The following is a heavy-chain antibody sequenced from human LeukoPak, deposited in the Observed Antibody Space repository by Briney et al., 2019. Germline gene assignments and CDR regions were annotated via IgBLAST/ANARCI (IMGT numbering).Heavy chain of an antibody. CDR3: ARNIVGATTFCFDI. CDR1: GGSISSSTCY. D-gene: IGHD1-26*01. V-gene: IGHV4-39*01. J-gene: IGHJ3*02. Sequence: SETLSLTCTVSGGSISSSTCYWAWIRQPPGKGLEWIGSIYYSGSTYYNPSLKSRVTISVDTSENQFSLKLSSVTAADTAVYYCARNIVGATTFCFDIWGQGTMVTVSS. CDR2: IYYSGST.